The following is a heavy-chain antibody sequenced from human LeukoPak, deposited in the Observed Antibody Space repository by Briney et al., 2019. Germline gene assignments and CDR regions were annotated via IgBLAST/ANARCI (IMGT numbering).Heavy chain of an antibody. Sequence: GGSLRLSCAASGFTFSSYGMHWARQAPGKGLEWVAVIWYDGSNKYYADSVKGRFTISRDNSKNTLYLQMNSLRAEDTAVYYCARGEYCSSTSCWGHYYYGMDVWGQGTTVTVSS. CDR2: IWYDGSNK. CDR3: ARGEYCSSTSCWGHYYYGMDV. V-gene: IGHV3-33*08. J-gene: IGHJ6*02. CDR1: GFTFSSYG. D-gene: IGHD2-2*01.